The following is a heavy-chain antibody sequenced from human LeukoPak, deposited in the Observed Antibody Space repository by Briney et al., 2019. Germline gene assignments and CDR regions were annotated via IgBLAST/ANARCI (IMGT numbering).Heavy chain of an antibody. J-gene: IGHJ6*03. D-gene: IGHD3-10*01. CDR3: ARDPPMVRGVNDPYYYYYYYMDV. Sequence: PGGSLRLSCAASGFTFSSYSMNWVRQAPGKGLEWVSSISSSSSYIYYADSVKGRFTISRDNAKNSLYVQMNSLRAEDTAVYYCARDPPMVRGVNDPYYYYYYYMDVWGKGTTVTVSS. V-gene: IGHV3-21*01. CDR1: GFTFSSYS. CDR2: ISSSSSYI.